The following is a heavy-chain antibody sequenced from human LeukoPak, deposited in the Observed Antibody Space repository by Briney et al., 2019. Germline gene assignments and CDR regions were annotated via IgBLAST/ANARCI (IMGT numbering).Heavy chain of an antibody. V-gene: IGHV4-61*02. D-gene: IGHD3-3*01. CDR1: GGSISSGSYY. J-gene: IGHJ6*03. Sequence: SETLSLTCTVSGGSISSGSYYWSWIRQPAGKGLEWIGRIYTSGSTNYNPSLKSRVTISVDTSKNQFSLKLSSVPAADTAVYYCARDRRYDFWSGEWEGHYYYMDVWGKGTTVTVSS. CDR2: IYTSGST. CDR3: ARDRRYDFWSGEWEGHYYYMDV.